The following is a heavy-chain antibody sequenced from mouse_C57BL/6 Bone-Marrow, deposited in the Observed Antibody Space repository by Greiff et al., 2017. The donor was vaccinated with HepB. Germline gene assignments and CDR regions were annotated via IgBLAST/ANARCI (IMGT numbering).Heavy chain of an antibody. Sequence: VQLQQSGAELVRPGASVKLSCTASGFYIKDYYMHWVKQRPEQGLEWIGRIDPEDGDTEYAPKFQGKATMTADTSSNPAYLQLSSLTSEDTAVYYCTTLFDSNYFDYWGEGTTLTVSS. CDR3: TTLFDSNYFDY. J-gene: IGHJ2*01. V-gene: IGHV14-1*01. CDR1: GFYIKDYY. D-gene: IGHD2-5*01. CDR2: IDPEDGDT.